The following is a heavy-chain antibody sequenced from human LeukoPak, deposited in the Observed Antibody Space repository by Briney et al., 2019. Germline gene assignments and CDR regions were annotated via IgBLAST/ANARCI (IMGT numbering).Heavy chain of an antibody. Sequence: MPSETLSLTCTVSGGSISSYYWSWIRQPPGKGLEWIGYIYYSGSTNYNPSLKSRVTISVDTSKNQFSLKLSSVTAADTAVYYCARGGSSWDFDYWGQGTLVTVSS. CDR1: GGSISSYY. D-gene: IGHD6-13*01. CDR2: IYYSGST. V-gene: IGHV4-59*01. J-gene: IGHJ4*02. CDR3: ARGGSSWDFDY.